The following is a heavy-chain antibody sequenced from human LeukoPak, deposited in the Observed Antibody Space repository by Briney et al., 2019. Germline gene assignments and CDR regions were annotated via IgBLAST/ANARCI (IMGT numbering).Heavy chain of an antibody. CDR1: GGSISTYY. CDR3: ARDDGAY. D-gene: IGHD4/OR15-4a*01. CDR2: IYHSGST. Sequence: SETLSLTCAVSGGSISTYYWSWIRQPPGKGLEWIGSIYHSGSTSYNPSLKSRVTISEDTSKNQFSLKLSSVTAADTAVYYCARDDGAYWGQGTLVTVSS. V-gene: IGHV4-38-2*02. J-gene: IGHJ4*02.